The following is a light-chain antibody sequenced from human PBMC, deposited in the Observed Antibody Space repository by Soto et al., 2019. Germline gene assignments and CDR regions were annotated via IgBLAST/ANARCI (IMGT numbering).Light chain of an antibody. J-gene: IGLJ6*01. Sequence: QSVLTQSPSDSASLGASVKLTCTLSSGHSSYAIAWHQQQPEKGPRYLMKLNSDGSHSKGDGIPDRFSGSSSGAERYLTISSLQSEDEADYYCQTWGTGKGPSAYVFGSGTQLTVL. CDR1: SGHSSYA. CDR3: QTWGTGKGPSAYV. CDR2: LNSDGSH. V-gene: IGLV4-69*01.